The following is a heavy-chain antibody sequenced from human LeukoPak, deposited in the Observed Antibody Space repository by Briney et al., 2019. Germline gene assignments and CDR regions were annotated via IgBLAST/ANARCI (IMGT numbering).Heavy chain of an antibody. CDR1: GGSVISRSYY. Sequence: ASETLSLTXTVSGGSVISRSYYWAWIRQPPGKGLEWIGNIYYSGSTYYNPSLKSRVAISIDTSKNQFSLTLSSVTAADTAVYYCATHSGDPDDYWGQGTLVTVSS. CDR2: IYYSGST. J-gene: IGHJ4*02. CDR3: ATHSGDPDDY. V-gene: IGHV4-39*01. D-gene: IGHD7-27*01.